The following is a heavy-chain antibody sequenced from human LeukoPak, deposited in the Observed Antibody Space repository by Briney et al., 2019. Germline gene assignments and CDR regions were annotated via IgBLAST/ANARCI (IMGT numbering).Heavy chain of an antibody. CDR1: GFAVSSNY. CDR2: IYSGGST. Sequence: GGSLRLSCAASGFAVSSNYMSWVRQAPGKGLEWVSVIYSGGSTYYADSVKGRFTISRDNSKNTLYLQMSSLRAEDTAVYYCAREYYPNYGMDVWGQGTTVTVSS. J-gene: IGHJ6*02. V-gene: IGHV3-66*01. D-gene: IGHD3-10*01. CDR3: AREYYPNYGMDV.